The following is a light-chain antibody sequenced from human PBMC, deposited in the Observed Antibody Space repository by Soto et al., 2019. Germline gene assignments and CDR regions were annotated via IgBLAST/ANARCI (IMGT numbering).Light chain of an antibody. CDR2: TTS. Sequence: DIHLTQSPSTLSASVGDRITITCRASQSISSWLAWYQQKPGKAPKLLIYTTSSLESGVPSRFSGSGSGTEFTLTISSLQPDDFATYYCQHYNNYPRTFGRGTKVEIK. J-gene: IGKJ1*01. CDR1: QSISSW. CDR3: QHYNNYPRT. V-gene: IGKV1-5*03.